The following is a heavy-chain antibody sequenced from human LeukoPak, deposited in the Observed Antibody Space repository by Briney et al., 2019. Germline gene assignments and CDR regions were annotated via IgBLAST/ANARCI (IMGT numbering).Heavy chain of an antibody. D-gene: IGHD2-2*01. CDR1: GYSISNGYY. V-gene: IGHV4-38-2*01. CDR3: ARRAKIVVVPAVRDYYDC. CDR2: IYHNGST. J-gene: IGHJ4*02. Sequence: SETLSLTCAVSGYSISNGYYWEWIRQPPGRGLEWTGTIYHNGSTYYDPSLKSRVTMSVDTSKNSFSLKLSSLTAADTAVYYCARRAKIVVVPAVRDYYDCWGQGTLVTVSS.